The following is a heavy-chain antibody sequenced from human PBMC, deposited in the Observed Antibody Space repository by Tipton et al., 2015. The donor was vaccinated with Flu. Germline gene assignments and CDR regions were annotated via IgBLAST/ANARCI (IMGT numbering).Heavy chain of an antibody. V-gene: IGHV4-4*07. CDR1: GGSVTSSY. D-gene: IGHD5-12*01. J-gene: IGHJ3*01. CDR2: ISTSGST. CDR3: ARELRGYSGYTGGDAFDL. Sequence: TLSLTCTVSGGSVTSSYWSWIRQPAGKGLEWIGRISTSGSTNYNASLESRVTMSRDTSKNHFSLRLSSATAADTALYYCARELRGYSGYTGGDAFDLWGPGIMVSVSS.